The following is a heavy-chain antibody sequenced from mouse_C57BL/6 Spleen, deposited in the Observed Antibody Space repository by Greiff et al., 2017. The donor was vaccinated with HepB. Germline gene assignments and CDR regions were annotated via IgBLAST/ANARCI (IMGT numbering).Heavy chain of an antibody. CDR1: GFTFTDYY. J-gene: IGHJ4*01. Sequence: EVKLVESGGGLVQPGGSLSLSCAASGFTFTDYYMSWVRQPPGKALEWLGFIRNKANGYTKEYSASVKGRFTISSDNSQSILYLQMIALRAEDSATYYCARSLYDYDANYYAMDYWGQGTSVTVSS. CDR3: ARSLYDYDANYYAMDY. CDR2: IRNKANGYTK. V-gene: IGHV7-3*01. D-gene: IGHD2-4*01.